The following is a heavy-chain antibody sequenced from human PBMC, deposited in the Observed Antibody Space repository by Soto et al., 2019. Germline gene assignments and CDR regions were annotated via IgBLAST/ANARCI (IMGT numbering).Heavy chain of an antibody. CDR2: IYYSGST. V-gene: IGHV4-39*07. CDR1: GGSVSSSSYY. J-gene: IGHJ6*03. Sequence: SETLSLTCTVSGGSVSSSSYYWGWIRQPPGKGLEWIGSIYYSGSTNYNPSLKSRVTISVDTSKNQFSLKLSSVTAADTAVYYCARGNTMVRGVIITVARHYYYYMDVWGKGTTVTVSS. CDR3: ARGNTMVRGVIITVARHYYYYMDV. D-gene: IGHD3-10*01.